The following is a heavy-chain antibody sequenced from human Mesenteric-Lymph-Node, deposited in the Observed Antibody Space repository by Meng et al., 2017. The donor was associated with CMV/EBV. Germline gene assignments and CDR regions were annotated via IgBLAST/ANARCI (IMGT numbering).Heavy chain of an antibody. Sequence: GGSLRLSCAASGFTFSSYNMNWVRQAPGTGLEWVSSISSSSSYIHYADSVKGRFTISRDNAQNSLYLQMNSLRPEDTAVYHCAKPTQNTYYYGMDVWGQGTTVTVSS. V-gene: IGHV3-21*01. CDR2: ISSSSSYI. CDR3: AKPTQNTYYYGMDV. D-gene: IGHD1-14*01. CDR1: GFTFSSYN. J-gene: IGHJ6*02.